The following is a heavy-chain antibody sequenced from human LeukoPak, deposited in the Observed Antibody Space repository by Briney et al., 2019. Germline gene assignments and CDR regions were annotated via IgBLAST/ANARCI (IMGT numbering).Heavy chain of an antibody. V-gene: IGHV1-18*01. CDR3: ARVEPINSSGRDAFDI. CDR2: ISAYNGNT. CDR1: GYTFTNYG. Sequence: ASVKVSCKASGYTFTNYGISWVRQAPGQGLECMGWISAYNGNTKYVQKFRGRVTMTTDTSTSTAYMELRSLRSDDTAVYYCARVEPINSSGRDAFDIWGQGTMVTVSS. D-gene: IGHD3-22*01. J-gene: IGHJ3*02.